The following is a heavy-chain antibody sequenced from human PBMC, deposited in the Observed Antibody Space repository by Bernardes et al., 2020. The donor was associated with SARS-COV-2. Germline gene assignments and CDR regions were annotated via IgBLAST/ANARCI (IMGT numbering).Heavy chain of an antibody. CDR2: FDPEDGET. CDR1: GYTLTELS. Sequence: ASVKVSCKVSGYTLTELSMHWVRQAPGKGLEWMGGFDPEDGETIYAQKFQGRVTMTEDTSTDTAYMELSSLRSEDTAVYYCATAPPFPVDTAMDTGNWFDPWGQGTLVTVSS. CDR3: ATAPPFPVDTAMDTGNWFDP. D-gene: IGHD5-18*01. J-gene: IGHJ5*02. V-gene: IGHV1-24*01.